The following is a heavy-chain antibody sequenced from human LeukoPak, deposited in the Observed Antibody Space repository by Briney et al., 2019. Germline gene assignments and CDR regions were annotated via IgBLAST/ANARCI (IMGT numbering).Heavy chain of an antibody. CDR1: GFTFSSYA. D-gene: IGHD3-10*01. CDR2: ISYDGSNK. CDR3: ARDWTSTPNGSGSLDY. V-gene: IGHV3-30-3*01. Sequence: GGSLRLSCAASGFTFSSYAMHWVRQAPGKGLEWVAVISYDGSNKYYADSVKGRFTISRDNSKNTLYLQMNSLRAEDTAVYYFARDWTSTPNGSGSLDYWGQGTLVTVSS. J-gene: IGHJ4*02.